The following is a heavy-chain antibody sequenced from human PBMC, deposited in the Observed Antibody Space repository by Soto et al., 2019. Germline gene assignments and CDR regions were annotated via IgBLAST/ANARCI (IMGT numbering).Heavy chain of an antibody. CDR1: GGSFSGYY. Sequence: SETLSLTCAVYGGSFSGYYWTWIRQPPGTGLEWIGEINHSGSTYYNPSLKSRVTISVDRSKNQFSLSLHSATAADTAVYYCASTIFPPRNWFDSWGQGTPVTVSS. CDR3: ASTIFPPRNWFDS. V-gene: IGHV4-34*01. J-gene: IGHJ5*01. D-gene: IGHD3-9*01. CDR2: INHSGST.